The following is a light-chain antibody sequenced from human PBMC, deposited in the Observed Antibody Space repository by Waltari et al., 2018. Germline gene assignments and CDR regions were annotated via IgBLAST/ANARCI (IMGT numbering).Light chain of an antibody. Sequence: DIVLTQSPATLSLSPGERATTSCRASQHINMNLAWYQQKPGQAPRLLFYGASTRESGVPARFSGSGSGTEFTLTISSLQSEDFGLYYCQHYNDWPPWTFGQGTRVE. CDR3: QHYNDWPPWT. CDR2: GAS. CDR1: QHINMN. V-gene: IGKV3-15*01. J-gene: IGKJ1*01.